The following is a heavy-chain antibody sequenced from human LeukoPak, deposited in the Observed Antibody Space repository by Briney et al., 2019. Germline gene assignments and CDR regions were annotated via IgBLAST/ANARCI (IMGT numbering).Heavy chain of an antibody. V-gene: IGHV3-30*04. CDR2: ISYDGSNK. D-gene: IGHD1-26*01. Sequence: PGGSLRLSCAASGFTFSSYAMHWVRQAPGKGLEWVAVISYDGSNKYYADSVKGRFTISRDNGKNTLYLQMNSLGAEDTAVYYCAKDQAGAWGQGTRVTVSS. J-gene: IGHJ5*02. CDR3: AKDQAGA. CDR1: GFTFSSYA.